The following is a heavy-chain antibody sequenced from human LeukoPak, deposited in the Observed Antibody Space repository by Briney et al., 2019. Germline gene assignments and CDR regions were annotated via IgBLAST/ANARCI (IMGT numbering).Heavy chain of an antibody. D-gene: IGHD6-13*01. V-gene: IGHV3-64*01. J-gene: IGHJ4*02. CDR3: ARDRGSSWVRGADY. Sequence: PGGSLRLSCAASGFSFSSYAMHWVRQAPGKGLEYVSAISSDGDDTYYENSVRVRFIISRDNPKSTMYLHMGGLRVEDMAVYYCARDRGSSWVRGADYWGQGTLVTVSS. CDR1: GFSFSSYA. CDR2: ISSDGDDT.